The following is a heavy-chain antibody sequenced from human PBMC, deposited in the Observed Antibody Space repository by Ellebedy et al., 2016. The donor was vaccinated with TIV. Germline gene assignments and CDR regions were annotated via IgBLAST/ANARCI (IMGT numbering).Heavy chain of an antibody. CDR2: ISSYSGNT. D-gene: IGHD3-16*01. CDR1: GYTFTSYG. CDR3: SRDLNPKSPYYHGLDV. J-gene: IGHJ6*02. V-gene: IGHV1-18*04. Sequence: AASVKVSCKASGYTFTSYGITWVRQAPGQGLEWMGWISSYSGNTKYVQKFQGRVTMTTDTSTSTADMELRRLRSDDTAEYYWSRDLNPKSPYYHGLDVWGQGTTVTVSS.